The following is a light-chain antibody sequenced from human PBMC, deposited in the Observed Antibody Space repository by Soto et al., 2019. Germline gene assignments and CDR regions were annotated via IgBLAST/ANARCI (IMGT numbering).Light chain of an antibody. CDR2: LNGDGSH. V-gene: IGLV4-69*01. Sequence: QLVLTQAPSASASLGASVKLTCTLSSGHSNYAIAWHQQQPEKGPRYLMKLNGDGSHSKGDGIPDRFSGSSSGAERYLTISSLQSDDEADYYCQTWGSGAVIFGGGTKLPVL. CDR3: QTWGSGAVI. J-gene: IGLJ2*01. CDR1: SGHSNYA.